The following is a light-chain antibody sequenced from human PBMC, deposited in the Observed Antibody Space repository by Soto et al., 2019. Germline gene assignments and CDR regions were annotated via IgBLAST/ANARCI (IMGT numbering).Light chain of an antibody. V-gene: IGLV8-61*01. Sequence: QTVVTQEPSFSVSPGGTVTLTCGLSSGSVSTNYYPSWYQQTPGQAPPTLIYSTNTRSSGVPDRFSGSILGNKAALTITGAQADDESDYYCVLYMGSGIWVFGGGTEVTVL. CDR1: SGSVSTNYY. CDR3: VLYMGSGIWV. J-gene: IGLJ3*02. CDR2: STN.